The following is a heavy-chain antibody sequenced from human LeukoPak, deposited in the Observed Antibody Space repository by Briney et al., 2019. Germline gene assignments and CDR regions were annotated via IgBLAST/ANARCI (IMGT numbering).Heavy chain of an antibody. CDR2: IYYSGST. CDR3: ARLRDWGPTLSYWYFDL. Sequence: SEALSLTCSVSGGSITHKYWSWIRQSPGMELEWIAYIYYSGSTKYNPSLKSRVTISAAPSKNQFSLNLNSVTAADTAVYYCARLRDWGPTLSYWYFDLWGRGTLVTVSS. CDR1: GGSITHKY. J-gene: IGHJ2*01. V-gene: IGHV4-59*01. D-gene: IGHD7-27*01.